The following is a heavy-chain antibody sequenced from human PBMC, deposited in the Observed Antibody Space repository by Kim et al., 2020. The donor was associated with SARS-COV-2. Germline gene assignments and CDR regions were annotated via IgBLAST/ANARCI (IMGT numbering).Heavy chain of an antibody. Sequence: GGSLRLSCAASGFTFSQAWMNWVRQAPGKGLEWVGRIKSKSDGGATDYIAPVKGRLTISRDDSKNTLYLQMNSLKIEDTAVYYCTTNPMYGSGSGYPPRLDYWGQGTLVTVSS. CDR2: IKSKSDGGAT. J-gene: IGHJ4*02. CDR3: TTNPMYGSGSGYPPRLDY. CDR1: GFTFSQAW. D-gene: IGHD3-10*01. V-gene: IGHV3-15*01.